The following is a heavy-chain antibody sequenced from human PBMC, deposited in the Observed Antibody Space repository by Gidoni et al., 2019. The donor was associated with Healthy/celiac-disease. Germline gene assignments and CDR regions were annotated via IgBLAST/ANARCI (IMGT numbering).Heavy chain of an antibody. Sequence: DVQLLVSWGGLRQPRGSLRPSYAPSGSPFSHYPMSRVRQAPGKALEWLSGISGRGGSTYYPDAGKGRFTISRDNSKNTLYRQMISLRGEDAAVYYRACVVVLAATRRKGAFDIWGQGTMVTVSS. CDR1: GSPFSHYP. CDR3: ACVVVLAATRRKGAFDI. V-gene: IGHV3-23*01. CDR2: ISGRGGST. D-gene: IGHD2-15*01. J-gene: IGHJ3*02.